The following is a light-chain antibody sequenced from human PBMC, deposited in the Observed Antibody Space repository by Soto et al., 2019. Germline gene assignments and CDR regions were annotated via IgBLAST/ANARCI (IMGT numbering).Light chain of an antibody. Sequence: DIQMTQSPSTLSASVGDRVTITCQASQDISNYLNWYQQKPGKAPKLLIYDASNLKTGVRSRSSGSGSGTDFTSTIISLQPEDIATYYCQKYDNLPRPFGGGTKVAIK. J-gene: IGKJ4*01. CDR2: DAS. CDR3: QKYDNLPRP. CDR1: QDISNY. V-gene: IGKV1-33*01.